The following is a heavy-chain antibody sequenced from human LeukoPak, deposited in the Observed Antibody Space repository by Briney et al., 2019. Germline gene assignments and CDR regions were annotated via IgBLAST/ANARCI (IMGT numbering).Heavy chain of an antibody. J-gene: IGHJ4*02. CDR2: ISWNSGSI. D-gene: IGHD2-2*01. V-gene: IGHV3-9*03. CDR3: ARGACSTTSCSIDY. Sequence: GGSLRLSCAASGFTFDDYAMHWVRQVPGKGLEWVSGISWNSGSIGYADSVKGRFTISRDNAKNSLYLQMNSLRAEDLALYYCARGACSTTSCSIDYWGQGTLVTVSS. CDR1: GFTFDDYA.